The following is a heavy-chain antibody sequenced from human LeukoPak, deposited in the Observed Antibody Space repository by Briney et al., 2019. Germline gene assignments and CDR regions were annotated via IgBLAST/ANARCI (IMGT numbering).Heavy chain of an antibody. CDR3: ARGKTSQNIVTRKTYNWFDP. J-gene: IGHJ5*02. CDR1: GFTFSSYD. D-gene: IGHD2/OR15-2a*01. CDR2: ISSSSDYI. Sequence: PGGSLRLSCAASGFTFSSYDMNWVRQAPGKGLEWVSSISSSSDYIYYADSVKGRFTISRDNAKDSLYLQMKSLRAEDTAVYYCARGKTSQNIVTRKTYNWFDPWGQGTLVTVSS. V-gene: IGHV3-21*01.